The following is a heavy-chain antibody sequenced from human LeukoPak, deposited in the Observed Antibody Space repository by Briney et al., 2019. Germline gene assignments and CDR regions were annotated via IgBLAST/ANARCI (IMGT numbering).Heavy chain of an antibody. Sequence: GSLRLSCAASGFTFGTYAMSWVRQAPGKGLEWVSAISASGSRTYYSDSVKGRFTISRDSSKSTVSLQMNSLRAEDSALYYCAREVWPGNTGWHLFDYWGQGTLVTVSS. CDR2: ISASGSRT. V-gene: IGHV3-23*01. CDR3: AREVWPGNTGWHLFDY. D-gene: IGHD1-14*01. CDR1: GFTFGTYA. J-gene: IGHJ4*02.